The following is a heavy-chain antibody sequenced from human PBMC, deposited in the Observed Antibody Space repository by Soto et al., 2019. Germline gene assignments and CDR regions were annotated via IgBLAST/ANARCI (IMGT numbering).Heavy chain of an antibody. CDR1: GGSISSNIYY. J-gene: IGHJ4*02. CDR2: ISYRGST. Sequence: SETLSLTCSVSGGSISSNIYYWAWIRQPPGKGPEWIGTISYRGSTSYNPSLKSRVTISVDTSKNQFSLKLSSVTAADTAVYYCARFYDSSGYSDYWGQGTLVTISS. CDR3: ARFYDSSGYSDY. V-gene: IGHV4-39*07. D-gene: IGHD3-22*01.